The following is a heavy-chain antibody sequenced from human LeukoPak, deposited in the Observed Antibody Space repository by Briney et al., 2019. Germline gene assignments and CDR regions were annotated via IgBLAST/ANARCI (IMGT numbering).Heavy chain of an antibody. J-gene: IGHJ4*02. V-gene: IGHV3-33*08. CDR3: ARSTSGSGYDIDY. D-gene: IGHD5-12*01. CDR2: IRYDGGNE. CDR1: GFTLSSYG. Sequence: GRSLRLSCTASGFTLSSYGMHWVRQAPGKGLEWVAIIRYDGGNEYYADSVKGRFTISRDNSKNTLYLQVNSLRAEDTAVYYCARSTSGSGYDIDYWGQGTLVTVSS.